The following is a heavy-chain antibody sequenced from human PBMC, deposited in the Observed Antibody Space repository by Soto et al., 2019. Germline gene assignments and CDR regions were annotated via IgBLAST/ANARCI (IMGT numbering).Heavy chain of an antibody. J-gene: IGHJ5*02. CDR1: GYTFTSYG. Sequence: QVQLVQSGAEVKKPGASVKVSCKASGYTFTSYGISWVRQAPGQGLEWMGWISAYNGNTNYAQKLQGRVTMTTDTSTSTDYMGMRSLRSDDTAVYYCARDQDYDFWSGYFRTGDWFDPWGQGTLVTVSS. V-gene: IGHV1-18*01. CDR3: ARDQDYDFWSGYFRTGDWFDP. D-gene: IGHD3-3*01. CDR2: ISAYNGNT.